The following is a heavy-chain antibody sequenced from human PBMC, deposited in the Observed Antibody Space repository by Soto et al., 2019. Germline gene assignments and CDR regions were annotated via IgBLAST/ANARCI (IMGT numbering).Heavy chain of an antibody. CDR3: ARHYSSSTICYGRHYYYYYMDV. CDR2: INAGNGNT. V-gene: IGHV1-3*01. CDR1: GYTFTSYA. Sequence: ASVKVSCKASGYTFTSYAMHWVRQAPGQRLEWMGWINAGNGNTKYSQKFQGWVTMTRDTSISTAYMELSRLRSDDTAVYYCARHYSSSTICYGRHYYYYYMDVWGKGTTVTVSS. D-gene: IGHD2-2*01. J-gene: IGHJ6*03.